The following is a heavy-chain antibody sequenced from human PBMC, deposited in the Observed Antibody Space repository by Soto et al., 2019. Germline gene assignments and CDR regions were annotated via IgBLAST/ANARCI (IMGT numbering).Heavy chain of an antibody. Sequence: QVQLVQSGAEVKKPGSSVKVSCKASGGTFSSYAINWVRQAPGQGLEWMGGIIPIFGTANYAQKFQGRVTITADESTSTAYMELSSLRSDDTAVHYCARGSGGSSYYYYGMAVWGHGATVTVFS. J-gene: IGHJ6*02. CDR1: GGTFSSYA. V-gene: IGHV1-69*12. CDR3: ARGSGGSSYYYYGMAV. D-gene: IGHD2-15*01. CDR2: IIPIFGTA.